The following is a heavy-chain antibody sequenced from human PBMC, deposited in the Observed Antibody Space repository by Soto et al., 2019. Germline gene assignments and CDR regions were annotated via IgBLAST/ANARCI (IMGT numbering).Heavy chain of an antibody. CDR1: GGSISSGGYS. Sequence: QLQLQESGSGLVTPSQTLSLTCAVSGGSISSGGYSWNWIRQPPGKGLEWIGNIYHSGSTYYNASLKSRVTISVDRTKNQISLKLSSVTAADTAVYYCGRGDYANAFDNWGQGTMVTVSS. D-gene: IGHD4-17*01. J-gene: IGHJ3*02. CDR3: GRGDYANAFDN. CDR2: IYHSGST. V-gene: IGHV4-30-2*01.